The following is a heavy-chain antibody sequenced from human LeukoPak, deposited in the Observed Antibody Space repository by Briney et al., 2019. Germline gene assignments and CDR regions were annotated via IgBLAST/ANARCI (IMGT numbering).Heavy chain of an antibody. J-gene: IGHJ4*02. D-gene: IGHD6-13*01. CDR1: GGSFSGYY. CDR3: ARVGYSSSWYVSDY. V-gene: IGHV4-34*01. Sequence: SETLSLTCAVYGGSFSGYYWSWIRQPPGKGLEWIGEINHSGSTNYNPSLKSRVTISVDTSKNQFSLKLSSVTAADTAVYHCARVGYSSSWYVSDYWGQGTLVTVSS. CDR2: INHSGST.